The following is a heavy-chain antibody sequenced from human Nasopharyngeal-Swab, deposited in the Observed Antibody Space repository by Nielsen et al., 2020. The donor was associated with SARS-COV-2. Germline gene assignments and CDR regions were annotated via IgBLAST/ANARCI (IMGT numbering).Heavy chain of an antibody. V-gene: IGHV3-11*04. J-gene: IGHJ4*02. Sequence: GESLKISCAASGFTFSDYYMSWIRQAPGKGLEWVSYISSSGSTIYYADSVKGRFTISRDNAKNSLYLQMNSLRAEDTAVYYCARDNEDYGGNFFDYWGQGTLVTVSS. D-gene: IGHD4-23*01. CDR3: ARDNEDYGGNFFDY. CDR1: GFTFSDYY. CDR2: ISSSGSTI.